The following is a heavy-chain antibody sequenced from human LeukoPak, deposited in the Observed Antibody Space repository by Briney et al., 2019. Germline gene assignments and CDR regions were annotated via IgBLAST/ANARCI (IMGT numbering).Heavy chain of an antibody. J-gene: IGHJ4*02. CDR1: GFTFTNYW. CDR3: ARHTLWRFDY. D-gene: IGHD1-1*01. Sequence: GGSLRLSCAAYGFTFTNYWLTWVRQAPGKGPEWVANINQDGGTEYYVDSMKGRFTISRDNGKNLVYLQINSLRAEDTAVYFCARHTLWRFDYWGQGALVTVSS. V-gene: IGHV3-7*01. CDR2: INQDGGTE.